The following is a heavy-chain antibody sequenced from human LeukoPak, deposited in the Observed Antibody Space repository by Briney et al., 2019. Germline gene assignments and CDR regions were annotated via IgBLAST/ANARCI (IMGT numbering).Heavy chain of an antibody. J-gene: IGHJ6*03. CDR1: GFTFSGYG. CDR2: IWNDGSKE. CDR3: AKSSAYYYMDA. D-gene: IGHD3-10*01. V-gene: IGHV3-33*06. Sequence: GGSLRLSCAASGFTFSGYGMHWVSQAPGKRLEWLAIIWNDGSKEYYADSVKGRLTISRDNSNNTLYLHMNSLRAEDTAVYYCAKSSAYYYMDAWGQGTTVTVSS.